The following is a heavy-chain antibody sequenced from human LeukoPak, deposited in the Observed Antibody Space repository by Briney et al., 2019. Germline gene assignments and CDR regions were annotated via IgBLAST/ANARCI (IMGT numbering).Heavy chain of an antibody. CDR1: GGSISSHY. Sequence: SETLSLTCIVSGGSISSHYWSWIRQPPGKGLEWIGYISYSGVTESNPSLKSRVTISVDTSKNQFSLKLSSVTAADTAVYYCARALPALDDYYYYYMDVWGKGTTVTVSS. V-gene: IGHV4-59*08. J-gene: IGHJ6*03. CDR2: ISYSGVT. D-gene: IGHD2-2*01. CDR3: ARALPALDDYYYYYMDV.